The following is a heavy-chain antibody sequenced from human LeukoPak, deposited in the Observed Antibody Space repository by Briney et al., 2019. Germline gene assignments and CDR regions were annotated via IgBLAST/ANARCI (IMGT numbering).Heavy chain of an antibody. J-gene: IGHJ3*02. V-gene: IGHV3-30*02. CDR3: AKEGDYYGSGSYRDGFDI. CDR2: IRYDGINK. CDR1: GFTFSTHG. D-gene: IGHD3-10*01. Sequence: GGSLRLSCAASGFTFSTHGMHWVRQAPGKGLEWVAFIRYDGINKYYADSVKGRFTISRDSFKNTLYLQMNSLRAEDTAAYYCAKEGDYYGSGSYRDGFDIWGQGTRATVSS.